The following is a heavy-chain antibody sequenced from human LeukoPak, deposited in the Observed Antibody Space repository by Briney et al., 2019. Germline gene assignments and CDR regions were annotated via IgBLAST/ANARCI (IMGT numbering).Heavy chain of an antibody. D-gene: IGHD4-11*01. CDR3: AGPYSNYASRPYYYYGMDV. V-gene: IGHV4-34*01. CDR2: INHSGST. Sequence: SETLSLTCAVYGGSFSGYYWSWIRQPPGKGLEWIGEINHSGSTNYNPSLKSRVTISVDTSKNQFSLRLSSVTAADTAVYYCAGPYSNYASRPYYYYGMDVWGQGTTVTVSS. J-gene: IGHJ6*02. CDR1: GGSFSGYY.